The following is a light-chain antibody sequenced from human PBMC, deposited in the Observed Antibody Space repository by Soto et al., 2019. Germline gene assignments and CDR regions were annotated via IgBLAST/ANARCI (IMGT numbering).Light chain of an antibody. Sequence: DIHMNQSPSYLSPSVGDRFTLPWRASQSISRQLNWYQQKPGRAPRLLIYGASNLQSGVPSRFSGSGSGTDFTLTISSLLPEDFATYYCQQGYSTPVTFGQGTRLEIK. CDR3: QQGYSTPVT. V-gene: IGKV1-39*01. CDR2: GAS. J-gene: IGKJ5*01. CDR1: QSISRQ.